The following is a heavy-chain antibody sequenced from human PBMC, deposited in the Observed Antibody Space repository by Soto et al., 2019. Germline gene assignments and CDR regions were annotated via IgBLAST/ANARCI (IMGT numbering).Heavy chain of an antibody. CDR3: ARSDAAGTVDY. CDR1: GFTFSSHW. Sequence: EVQLVESGGGSVQPGGSLRLSCTGSGFTFSSHWMSWVRLAPGKGLEWVANIKQDGSDKYYVDSVKGRFTISRDNAENSLYLQMDSLRAEDTAVYYCARSDAAGTVDYWGQGTLVTVSS. V-gene: IGHV3-7*01. CDR2: IKQDGSDK. J-gene: IGHJ4*02. D-gene: IGHD1-1*01.